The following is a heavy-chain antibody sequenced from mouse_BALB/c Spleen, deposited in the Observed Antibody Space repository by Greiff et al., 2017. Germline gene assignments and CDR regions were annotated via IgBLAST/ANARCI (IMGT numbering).Heavy chain of an antibody. J-gene: IGHJ3*01. CDR3: ARPDYYGSSSWFAY. D-gene: IGHD1-1*01. CDR1: GFTFSSYA. Sequence: EVQLQESGGGLVKPGGSLKLSCAASGFTFSSYAMSWVRQSPEKRLEWVAEISSGGSYTYYPDTVTGRFTISRDNAKNTLYLEMSSLRSEDTAMYYCARPDYYGSSSWFAYWGQGTLVTVSA. V-gene: IGHV5-9-4*01. CDR2: ISSGGSYT.